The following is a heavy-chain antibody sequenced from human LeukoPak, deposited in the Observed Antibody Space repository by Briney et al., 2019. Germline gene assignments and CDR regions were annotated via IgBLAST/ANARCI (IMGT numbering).Heavy chain of an antibody. CDR3: ARDSYYDSSGY. Sequence: SETLSLTCTVSGGSIDSHYWSWNRQSAGKGLEWIGRFFTGGSTYYNPSLESRVTMSVDTSKNQFSLKLSSVTAADTAVYYCARDSYYDSSGYWGQGTLVTVSS. V-gene: IGHV4-4*07. CDR1: GGSIDSHY. CDR2: FFTGGST. D-gene: IGHD3-22*01. J-gene: IGHJ4*02.